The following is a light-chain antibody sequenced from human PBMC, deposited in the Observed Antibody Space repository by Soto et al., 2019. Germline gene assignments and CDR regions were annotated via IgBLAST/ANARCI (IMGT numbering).Light chain of an antibody. CDR2: GAS. CDR3: QQYGSSPPAWM. Sequence: PGERATLSCRTSQRVSSNDLAWYQQKPGQAPRLLIYGASSRATDIPDRFSGSGSGTDFTLTISRLEPEDFGVYYCQQYGSSPPAWMFGQGTKVEIK. CDR1: QRVSSND. V-gene: IGKV3-20*01. J-gene: IGKJ1*01.